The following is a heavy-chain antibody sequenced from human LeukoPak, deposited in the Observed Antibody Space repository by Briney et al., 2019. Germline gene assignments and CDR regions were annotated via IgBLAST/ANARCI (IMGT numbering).Heavy chain of an antibody. D-gene: IGHD6-13*01. CDR2: IYSGGST. V-gene: IGHV3-66*01. CDR3: AREQTKLVYAFDI. CDR1: GFTVSSNY. Sequence: PGGSLRLSCAASGFTVSSNYMSWVRQAPGKGLEWVSVIYSGGSTYYADSVKGRFTISRDNSKNTLYLQMNSLRAEDTAVYYCAREQTKLVYAFDIWGQGTMVTVSS. J-gene: IGHJ3*02.